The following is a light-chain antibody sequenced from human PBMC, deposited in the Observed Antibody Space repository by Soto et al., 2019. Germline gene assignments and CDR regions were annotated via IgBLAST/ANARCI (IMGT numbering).Light chain of an antibody. CDR3: QQYGSSPPYT. CDR1: QSVSSSY. Sequence: EIVLTQSPGTLSLSPGERAALSCRASQSVSSSYLAWYQQKPGQAPRLLIYRASSRATGIPDRFSGSGSGTDFTLSISRLEAEDFAVNYWQQYGSSPPYTFGQVTKLEIK. CDR2: RAS. J-gene: IGKJ2*01. V-gene: IGKV3-20*01.